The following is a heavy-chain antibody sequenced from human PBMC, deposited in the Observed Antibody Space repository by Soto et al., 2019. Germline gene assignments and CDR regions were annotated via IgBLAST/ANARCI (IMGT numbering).Heavy chain of an antibody. V-gene: IGHV1-69*13. D-gene: IGHD1-26*01. Sequence: SLQVSCKASGGTFSSYAISWVRQAPGQGLGWMGGIIPIFGTANYAQKCQGRVTITADGSTSTAYRELSSVRCEDTEVYYCGRVQYIGEVDPWGEGIVGTVSS. CDR3: GRVQYIGEVDP. CDR2: IIPIFGTA. CDR1: GGTFSSYA. J-gene: IGHJ5*02.